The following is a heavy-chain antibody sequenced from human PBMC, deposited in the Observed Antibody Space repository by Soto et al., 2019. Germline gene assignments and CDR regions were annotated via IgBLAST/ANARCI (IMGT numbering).Heavy chain of an antibody. Sequence: SETLSVTCTVAGDSISSSSYYCVWIRQPLGRGLEWIGSIFYSGTTYYNPSLKSRVTISIDTSKNQFSLKLTSVTAADTAVYYCAKTGPYDILAYWYFDLWGRGTLVTVSS. CDR3: AKTGPYDILAYWYFDL. V-gene: IGHV4-39*01. CDR1: GDSISSSSYY. D-gene: IGHD3-9*01. CDR2: IFYSGTT. J-gene: IGHJ2*01.